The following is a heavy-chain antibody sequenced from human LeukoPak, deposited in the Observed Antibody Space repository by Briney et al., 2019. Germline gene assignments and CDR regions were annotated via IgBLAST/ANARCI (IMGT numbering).Heavy chain of an antibody. V-gene: IGHV4-34*01. CDR3: ARVGNRNYYGSGSYYFDY. CDR1: GGSFSGYY. CDR2: INHSGST. D-gene: IGHD3-10*01. J-gene: IGHJ4*02. Sequence: PSETLSLTCAVYGGSFSGYYWSCIRQPPGKGLEWIGEINHSGSTNYNPSLKSRVTISIDTSKNQFSLKLSSVTAADTAVYYCARVGNRNYYGSGSYYFDYWGQGTLVTVSS.